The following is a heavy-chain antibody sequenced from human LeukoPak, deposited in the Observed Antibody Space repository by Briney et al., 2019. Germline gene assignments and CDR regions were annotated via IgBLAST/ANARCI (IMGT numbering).Heavy chain of an antibody. V-gene: IGHV4-31*03. CDR2: VYYSGST. CDR1: GGSISSGCYY. D-gene: IGHD3-22*01. J-gene: IGHJ6*02. CDR3: ARVVGVDGSGYPTYYYGLDV. Sequence: SETLSLTCPVSGGSISSGCYYWSWIRQHPGKGLEWIGYVYYSGSTYYNPSLKRRVTISVDTSKNQFSLKLSSVTAADTAVYYCARVVGVDGSGYPTYYYGLDVWGQGTTVTVSS.